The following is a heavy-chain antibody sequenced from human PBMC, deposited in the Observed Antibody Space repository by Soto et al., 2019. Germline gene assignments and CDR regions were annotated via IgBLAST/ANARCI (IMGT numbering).Heavy chain of an antibody. V-gene: IGHV5-51*07. CDR3: ARSPRSSPYFDY. J-gene: IGHJ4*02. D-gene: IGHD6-13*01. Sequence: LQLSDAPSGCNVSKFLFGCVHQLPGKGLEWMGIIYPGDHETRYSPSFHGKVTISADRSINTAYLQWNSLEASDTAFSFCARSPRSSPYFDYRGQRPLVSVSS. CDR2: IYPGDHET. CDR1: GCNVSKFL.